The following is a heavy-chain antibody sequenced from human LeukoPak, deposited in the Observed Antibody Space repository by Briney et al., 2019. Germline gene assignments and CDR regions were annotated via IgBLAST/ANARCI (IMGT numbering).Heavy chain of an antibody. Sequence: GGSLRLSCAASGFSFRSFWMSWVRQAPGKGLEWVASIKEDGSDKYYVESVKGRFTISRENARNSLYLQMNSLRAEDTAVYYCARVLWFGGINYFDYWGQGTLVTVSS. CDR2: IKEDGSDK. V-gene: IGHV3-7*04. J-gene: IGHJ4*02. CDR1: GFSFRSFW. CDR3: ARVLWFGGINYFDY. D-gene: IGHD3-10*01.